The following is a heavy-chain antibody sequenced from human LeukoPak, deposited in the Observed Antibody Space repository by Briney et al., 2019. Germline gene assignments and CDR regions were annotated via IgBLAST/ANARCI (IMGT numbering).Heavy chain of an antibody. J-gene: IGHJ6*03. CDR2: IDYSGIT. Sequence: SETLSLTCTVSSGSISSYDWSWIRQPPGKGLEWIGYIDYSGITYYNPSLRSRVIISLDTSKNQFSLKLSSVTAADTAIYYCARQVGRGTQIYYMDVWGKGTTVTVSS. D-gene: IGHD3-16*01. V-gene: IGHV4-59*08. CDR1: SGSISSYD. CDR3: ARQVGRGTQIYYMDV.